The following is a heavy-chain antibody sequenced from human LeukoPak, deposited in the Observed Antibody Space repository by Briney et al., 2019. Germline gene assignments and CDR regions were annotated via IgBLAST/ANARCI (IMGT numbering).Heavy chain of an antibody. CDR3: VKRRLEDSGTYGGGFDF. Sequence: GGSLRLSCAASGFTFSSYAMSWVRQAPGKGLEWVSVIYSGGSTYYADSVKGRFIISRDNSKNTLHLQMNTLTTEDTAVYYCVKRRLEDSGTYGGGFDFWGQGTMVTVSS. V-gene: IGHV3-66*02. CDR2: IYSGGST. CDR1: GFTFSSYA. D-gene: IGHD4-23*01. J-gene: IGHJ3*01.